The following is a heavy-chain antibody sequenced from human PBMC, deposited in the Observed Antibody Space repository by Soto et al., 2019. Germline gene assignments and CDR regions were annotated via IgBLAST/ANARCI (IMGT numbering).Heavy chain of an antibody. D-gene: IGHD2-8*01. CDR3: AKTRGAMIYAISVYGMDV. CDR2: ISGSADST. V-gene: IGHV3-23*01. J-gene: IGHJ6*02. Sequence: EVQLSESGGGFIHPGGSLRLSCAASGFSFSSFAVNWVRQAPGKGLEWVSIISGSADSTFYADSVKGRFTISRDNSKSTLYLQINSLRAEDTAVYYCAKTRGAMIYAISVYGMDVWGQGTTVTVSS. CDR1: GFSFSSFA.